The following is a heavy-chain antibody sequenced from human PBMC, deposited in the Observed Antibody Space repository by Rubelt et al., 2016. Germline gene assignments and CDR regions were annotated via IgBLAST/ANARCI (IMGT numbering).Heavy chain of an antibody. D-gene: IGHD4-17*01. CDR3: ARVTYADRRYSSYYMDV. CDR2: ISNSGSDK. CDR1: GFTFSHYY. Sequence: QVRLVESGGDLVKPGGSLRLSCAASGFTFSHYYMSWIRQAPGKGLEWVSYISNSGSDKYYADSVKGRFTISRDNAKGSLFMQMNSLRADDTAVYYCARVTYADRRYSSYYMDVWGKGTTVTACS. J-gene: IGHJ6*03. V-gene: IGHV3-11*01.